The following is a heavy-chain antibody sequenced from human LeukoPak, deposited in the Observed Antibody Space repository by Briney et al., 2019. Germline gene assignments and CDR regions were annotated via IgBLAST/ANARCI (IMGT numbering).Heavy chain of an antibody. CDR2: IIPIFGTA. Sequence: SVKVSCKASGYTFTSYGISWVRQAPGQGLEWMGGIIPIFGTANYAQNFQGRVTITADESTSTAYMELSSLRSEDTAVYYCARFLAAHGAFDIWGQGTMVTVSS. D-gene: IGHD6-13*01. CDR3: ARFLAAHGAFDI. J-gene: IGHJ3*02. CDR1: GYTFTSYG. V-gene: IGHV1-69*13.